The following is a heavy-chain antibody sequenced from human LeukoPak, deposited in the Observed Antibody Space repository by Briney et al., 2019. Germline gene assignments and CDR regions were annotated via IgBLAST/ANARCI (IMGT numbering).Heavy chain of an antibody. J-gene: IGHJ4*02. CDR1: GYTFSGYA. CDR3: ARGIWSDTRVDYYLDN. V-gene: IGHV1-3*01. Sequence: APVKVSCKASGYTFSGYAVHWVRQAPGQRFEWMGWINAGNGHTKYSQNFQGRVTITRDSSANIVYMELSSLTSEDTAVYYCARGIWSDTRVDYYLDNWGQGTLVTVSS. D-gene: IGHD2-21*01. CDR2: INAGNGHT.